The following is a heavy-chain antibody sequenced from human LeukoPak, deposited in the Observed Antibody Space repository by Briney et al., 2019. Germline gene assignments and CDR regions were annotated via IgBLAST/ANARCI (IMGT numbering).Heavy chain of an antibody. D-gene: IGHD6-19*01. V-gene: IGHV1-46*01. Sequence: ASVKVSCKASGYTFTSYYMHWVRQAPGQGLEWMGIINPSGGSTSYAQKFQGRVTMTRDTSTSTVYMELSSLRSEDTAVYYCARAMYSSGVVSAFDIWGQGTMVTVSS. J-gene: IGHJ3*02. CDR2: INPSGGST. CDR3: ARAMYSSGVVSAFDI. CDR1: GYTFTSYY.